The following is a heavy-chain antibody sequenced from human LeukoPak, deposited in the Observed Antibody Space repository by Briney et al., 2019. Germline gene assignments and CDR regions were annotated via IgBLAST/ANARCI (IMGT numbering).Heavy chain of an antibody. CDR1: GYTFTSYY. J-gene: IGHJ3*02. Sequence: ASVKVSCKASGYTFTSYYMHWVRQAPGQGLEWMGWINPNSGGTNYAQKFQGRVTMTRDTSISTAYMELSRLRSDDTAVYYCATTAWGCGGDCYYDDAFDIWGQGTMVTVSS. D-gene: IGHD2-21*02. V-gene: IGHV1-2*02. CDR2: INPNSGGT. CDR3: ATTAWGCGGDCYYDDAFDI.